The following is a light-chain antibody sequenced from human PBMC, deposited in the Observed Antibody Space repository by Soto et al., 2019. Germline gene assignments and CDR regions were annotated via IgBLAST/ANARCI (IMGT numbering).Light chain of an antibody. CDR2: YDD. V-gene: IGLV1-36*01. CDR3: AAWDDSLNGYV. J-gene: IGLJ1*01. CDR1: SSNIGNNA. Sequence: QAVVTQPPSVSEAPRQRVTISCSGSSSNIGNNAVNWYQQLPGKAPKLLIYYDDLLPSGVSDRFSGSKSGTSASLAISGLQFEDEADYYCAAWDDSLNGYVFGTGTKLTVL.